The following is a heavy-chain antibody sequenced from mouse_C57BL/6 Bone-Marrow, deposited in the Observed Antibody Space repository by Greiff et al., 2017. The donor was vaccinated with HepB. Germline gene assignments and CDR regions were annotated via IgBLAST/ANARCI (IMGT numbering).Heavy chain of an antibody. J-gene: IGHJ2*01. CDR3: ARWIHYYGSRRDYFDY. D-gene: IGHD1-1*01. V-gene: IGHV1-7*01. Sequence: VNLVESGAELAKPGASVKLSCKASGYTFTSYWMHWVKQRPGQGLEWIGYINPSSGYTKYNQKFKDKATLTADKSSSTAYMQLSSLTYEDSAVYYCARWIHYYGSRRDYFDYWGQGTTLTVSS. CDR1: GYTFTSYW. CDR2: INPSSGYT.